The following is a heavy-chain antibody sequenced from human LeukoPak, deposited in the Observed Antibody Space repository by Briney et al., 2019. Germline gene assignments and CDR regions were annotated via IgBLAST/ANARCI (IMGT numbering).Heavy chain of an antibody. CDR2: FYTSGTT. CDR1: GYSISSSYS. D-gene: IGHD1-26*01. CDR3: AKSGGYGLIDY. J-gene: IGHJ4*02. V-gene: IGHV4-4*07. Sequence: PSETLSLTCTVSGYSISSSYSWSWIRQPAGRGLEWIGHFYTSGTTNSNPSLKSRVTMSVDTSKNQFSLKLSSVTAADTAMYYCAKSGGYGLIDYWGQGTLVTVSS.